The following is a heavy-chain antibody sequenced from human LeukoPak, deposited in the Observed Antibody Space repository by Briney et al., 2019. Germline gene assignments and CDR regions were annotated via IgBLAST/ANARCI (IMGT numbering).Heavy chain of an antibody. J-gene: IGHJ4*02. Sequence: PSETLSLTCTVSGGSILSSSYYWGWIRQPPGKRLEWIGSIYYSGSTHYNPSLKSRVTISVDTSKNQFSLQLNSVTPEDTAVYYCARDHGSGWYSYLDDWGQGTLVTVSS. CDR2: IYYSGST. V-gene: IGHV4-39*07. CDR3: ARDHGSGWYSYLDD. CDR1: GGSILSSSYY. D-gene: IGHD6-19*01.